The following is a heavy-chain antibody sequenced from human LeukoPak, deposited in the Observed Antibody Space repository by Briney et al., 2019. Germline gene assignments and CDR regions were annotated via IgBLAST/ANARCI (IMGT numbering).Heavy chain of an antibody. D-gene: IGHD1-14*01. J-gene: IGHJ4*02. CDR2: IYHGGST. V-gene: IGHV4-38-2*02. CDR3: ARDSWPEVVRFDY. Sequence: PSETLSLTCTVSGYSISSGYYWGWIRQPPGKGLEWIGSIYHGGSTYYNPSLKSRVTLSVDTSKNQFSLKLSSVTAADTAVYFCARDSWPEVVRFDYWGQGTLVTVSS. CDR1: GYSISSGYY.